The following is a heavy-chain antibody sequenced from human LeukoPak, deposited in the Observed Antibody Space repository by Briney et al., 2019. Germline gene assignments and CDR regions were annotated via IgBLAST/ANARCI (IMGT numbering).Heavy chain of an antibody. Sequence: GGSLRLSCAASGFPFNAYWMTWVRQAPGKGLEWVANIRQDGDTKYYVDSVKGRFTISRDNSKNTLYLQMNSLRAEDTAVYYCARDPEYQLLYYFDYWGQGTLVTVSS. CDR1: GFPFNAYW. J-gene: IGHJ4*02. CDR2: IRQDGDTK. CDR3: ARDPEYQLLYYFDY. V-gene: IGHV3-7*01. D-gene: IGHD2-2*01.